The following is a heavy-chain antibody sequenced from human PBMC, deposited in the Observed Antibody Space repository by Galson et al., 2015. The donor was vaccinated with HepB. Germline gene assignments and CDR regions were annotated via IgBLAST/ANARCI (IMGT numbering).Heavy chain of an antibody. V-gene: IGHV5-51*01. CDR2: IYPGDSDT. Sequence: SGAEVKKPGESLKISCKGSGYSFTSYWIGWVRQMPGKGLEWMGIIYPGDSDTRYSPSFQGQVTISADKSISTAYLQWSSLKASDTAMYYCARQRGYCSGGSCYSTPGWFDPWGQGTLVTVSS. CDR3: ARQRGYCSGGSCYSTPGWFDP. J-gene: IGHJ5*02. CDR1: GYSFTSYW. D-gene: IGHD2-15*01.